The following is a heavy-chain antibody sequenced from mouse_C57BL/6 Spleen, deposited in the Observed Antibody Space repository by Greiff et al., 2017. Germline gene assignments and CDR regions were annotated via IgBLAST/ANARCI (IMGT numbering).Heavy chain of an antibody. J-gene: IGHJ1*03. Sequence: QVQLKESGAELVKPGASVKLSCKASGYTFTEYTIHWVKQRSGQGLEWIGWFYPGSGSIKYNEKFKDKATLTADKSSSTVYMELSRLTSEDSAVYFCARPPYYYGSSPWYFDVWGTGTTVTVSS. CDR1: GYTFTEYT. CDR3: ARPPYYYGSSPWYFDV. V-gene: IGHV1-62-2*01. D-gene: IGHD1-1*01. CDR2: FYPGSGSI.